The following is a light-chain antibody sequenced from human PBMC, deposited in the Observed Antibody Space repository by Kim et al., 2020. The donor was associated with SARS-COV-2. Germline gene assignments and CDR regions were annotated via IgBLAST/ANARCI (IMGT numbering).Light chain of an antibody. V-gene: IGLV2-11*01. CDR1: SSDVGGYNY. J-gene: IGLJ2*01. CDR2: DVS. Sequence: PGQSVTNACTGTSSDVGGYNYVSWYQQHPGKAPKLMIYDVSKRPSGVPDRFSGSKSGNTASLTISGLQAEDEADYYCCSYAGSQVVFGGGTQLTVL. CDR3: CSYAGSQVV.